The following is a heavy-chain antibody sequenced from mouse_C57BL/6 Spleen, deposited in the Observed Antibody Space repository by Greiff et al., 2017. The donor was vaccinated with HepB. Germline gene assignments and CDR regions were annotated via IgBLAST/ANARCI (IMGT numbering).Heavy chain of an antibody. V-gene: IGHV5-4*01. Sequence: EVQLQQSGGGLVKPGGSLKLSCAASGFTFSSYAMSWVRQTPEKRLEWVATISDGGSYTYYPDNVKGRFTISRDNAKNNLYLQMSHLKSEDTAMYYCARDEGLRYYAMDYWGQGTSVTVSS. CDR1: GFTFSSYA. D-gene: IGHD1-1*01. CDR3: ARDEGLRYYAMDY. J-gene: IGHJ4*01. CDR2: ISDGGSYT.